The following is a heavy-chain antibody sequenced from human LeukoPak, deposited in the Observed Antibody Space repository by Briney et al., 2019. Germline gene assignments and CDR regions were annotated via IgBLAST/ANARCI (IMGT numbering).Heavy chain of an antibody. D-gene: IGHD6-6*01. CDR1: GFTFSSYA. CDR2: ISGSGGST. Sequence: GGSLRLSCAAYGFTFSSYAMSWVRQAPGKGLERVSAISGSGGSTYYADSGKGRFTISRDNSKNTLYLQMNSLRAEDTAVYYCAKGIAARPSAFDIWGQGTMVTVSS. J-gene: IGHJ3*02. V-gene: IGHV3-23*01. CDR3: AKGIAARPSAFDI.